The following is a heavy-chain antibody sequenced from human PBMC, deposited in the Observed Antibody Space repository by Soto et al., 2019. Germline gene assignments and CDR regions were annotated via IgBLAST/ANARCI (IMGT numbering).Heavy chain of an antibody. CDR2: ISYDGSNK. J-gene: IGHJ4*02. CDR1: GFTFSNYG. Sequence: QVQLVESGGGVVQPGRSLRLSCAASGFTFSNYGMHWVRLAPGKGLEWVAVISYDGSNKYYADFVKGRFTISRDNSKNTLYLQMNSLRAEDTAVYYCAKDGNEYSSGCYAPSLDYWGQGTLVTVSS. D-gene: IGHD6-19*01. CDR3: AKDGNEYSSGCYAPSLDY. V-gene: IGHV3-30*18.